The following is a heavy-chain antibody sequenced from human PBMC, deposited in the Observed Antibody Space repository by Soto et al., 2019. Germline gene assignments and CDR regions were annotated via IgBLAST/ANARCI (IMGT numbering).Heavy chain of an antibody. Sequence: LSLTCTVSGGSISSSSYYWGWIRQPPGKGLEWVSYISGDGRTKSYADSVKGRFTISRDNAKNSLYLEMNTLRADDTAVYYCTNLHYFGSQFWGQGTQVTVSS. D-gene: IGHD3-10*01. V-gene: IGHV3-11*01. CDR3: TNLHYFGSQF. J-gene: IGHJ4*02. CDR1: GGSISSSSYY. CDR2: ISGDGRTK.